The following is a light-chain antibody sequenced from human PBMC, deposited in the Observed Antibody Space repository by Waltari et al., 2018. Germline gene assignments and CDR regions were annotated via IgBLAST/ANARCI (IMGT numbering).Light chain of an antibody. CDR3: QQHNNWPLT. V-gene: IGKV3-15*01. Sequence: ELVMTQSPATLSGSPGERATLSCRASQSVGSNLAWYQQKPGQAPRLLISGASTGATGVPARFSGSGSGIEFTLTISSLQSEDFAIYYCQQHNNWPLTFGGGTKVESK. CDR1: QSVGSN. CDR2: GAS. J-gene: IGKJ4*01.